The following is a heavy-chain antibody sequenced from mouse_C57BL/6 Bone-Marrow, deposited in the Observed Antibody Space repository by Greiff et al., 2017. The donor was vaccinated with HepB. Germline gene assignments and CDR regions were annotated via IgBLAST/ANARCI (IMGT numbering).Heavy chain of an antibody. Sequence: QVQLQQPGAELVRPGSSVKLSCKASGYTFTSYWMHWVKQRPIQGLEWIGNIDPSDSETHYNQKFKDKATLTVDKSSSTAYMQLSSLTSGDSAVDYCARRNGDYFDDWGQSTTLTVCS. J-gene: IGHJ2*01. V-gene: IGHV1-52*01. CDR1: GYTFTSYW. CDR3: ARRNGDYFDD. CDR2: IDPSDSET.